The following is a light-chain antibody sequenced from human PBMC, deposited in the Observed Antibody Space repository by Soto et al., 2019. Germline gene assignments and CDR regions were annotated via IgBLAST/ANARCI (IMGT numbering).Light chain of an antibody. CDR2: GAS. Sequence: DIQMTQSPSSLSASVGDRVTINCRASQTLSTYLNWYQQITGKAPKLLIYGASNLQNGVPSRFSGSGSGTDLTLTISSLQHEDFATYYCQKSSSIPYTFGQGTKLEIK. CDR1: QTLSTY. CDR3: QKSSSIPYT. V-gene: IGKV1-39*01. J-gene: IGKJ2*01.